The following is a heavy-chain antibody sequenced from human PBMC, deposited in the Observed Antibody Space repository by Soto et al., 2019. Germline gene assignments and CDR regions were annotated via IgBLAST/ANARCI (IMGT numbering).Heavy chain of an antibody. D-gene: IGHD3-22*01. V-gene: IGHV1-8*01. CDR2: MNPKSGNT. CDR1: GYTFTNYD. J-gene: IGHJ4*02. Sequence: GASVKVSCKASGYTFTNYDINWVRQATGQGLEWMGWMNPKSGNTGSAQQFQGRVILTRSTSISTAYMELSSLRSEDTAVYYCVRTPGFSYDSNGYYNDYWGQGTLVTVSS. CDR3: VRTPGFSYDSNGYYNDY.